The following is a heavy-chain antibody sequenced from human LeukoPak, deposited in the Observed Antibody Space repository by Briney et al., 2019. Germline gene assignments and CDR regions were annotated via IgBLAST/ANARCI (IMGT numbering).Heavy chain of an antibody. CDR1: GFTFSSYA. V-gene: IGHV3-23*01. CDR2: ISGSGGVT. J-gene: IGHJ4*02. Sequence: GGSLRLSCAASGFTFSSYAMSWVRQAPGKGLEWVSAISGSGGVTYYADSVKGRFTISRDNSRNTLYLQGNSLRAADTAVYYCAKVQEMGTILPPFHFWGQGTLVTVSS. CDR3: AKVQEMGTILPPFHF. D-gene: IGHD5-24*01.